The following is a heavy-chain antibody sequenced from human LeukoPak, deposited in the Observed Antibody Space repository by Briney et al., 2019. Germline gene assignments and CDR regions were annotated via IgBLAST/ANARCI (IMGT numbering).Heavy chain of an antibody. Sequence: PGGSLRLSCTASRFTFSNYAINWVRQAPGKGLEWVSVISGSGGNTYYADSVKGRFTISRDNSKNTLYLQMNSLRAEDTTVYYCAKDSGPDFWSGYYSYFDYWGQGTLVTVSS. CDR1: RFTFSNYA. CDR3: AKDSGPDFWSGYYSYFDY. J-gene: IGHJ4*02. D-gene: IGHD3-3*01. CDR2: ISGSGGNT. V-gene: IGHV3-23*01.